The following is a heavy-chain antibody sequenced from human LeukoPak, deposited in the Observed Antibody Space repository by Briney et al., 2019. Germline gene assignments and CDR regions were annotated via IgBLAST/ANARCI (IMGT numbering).Heavy chain of an antibody. Sequence: GGSLRLSCSASGFTFSSYAMHWVRQAPGKGLEYVSTISSDGGSTYYADSVKGRFTISRDNSKNTLYLQMSSLRAEDTAVYYCVKVGTRLTAIAVAGYFDYWGQGTLVLVSS. J-gene: IGHJ4*02. CDR1: GFTFSSYA. CDR2: ISSDGGST. CDR3: VKVGTRLTAIAVAGYFDY. V-gene: IGHV3-64D*06. D-gene: IGHD6-19*01.